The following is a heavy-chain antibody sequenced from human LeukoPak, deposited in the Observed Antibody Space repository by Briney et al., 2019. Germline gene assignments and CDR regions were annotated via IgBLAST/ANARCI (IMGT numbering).Heavy chain of an antibody. V-gene: IGHV1-24*01. CDR1: GYTLTELS. D-gene: IGHD1-1*01. CDR2: FDPEDGET. Sequence: GASLKVSCKVSGYTLTELSLHWVRQAPGKGLGCMVRFDPEDGETIYARKFQGRVTMTEDTSTDTAYMELSSLRSEDTAVYFCAVSLTTGGYYGMDVWGQGTTVTVSS. CDR3: AVSLTTGGYYGMDV. J-gene: IGHJ6*02.